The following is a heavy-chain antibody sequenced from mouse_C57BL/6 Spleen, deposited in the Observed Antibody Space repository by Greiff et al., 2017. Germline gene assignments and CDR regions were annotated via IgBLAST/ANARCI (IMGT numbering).Heavy chain of an antibody. V-gene: IGHV1-15*01. J-gene: IGHJ2*01. CDR1: GYTFTDYE. Sequence: QVQLQQSGAELVRPGASVTLSCKASGYTFTDYEMHWVKQTPVHGLEWIGAIDPETGGTAYNQKFKGKAILTADKSSSTAYMELRILTSWDSAVYYCTRRGAYYFDYWGQGTTLTVSS. CDR2: IDPETGGT. CDR3: TRRGAYYFDY.